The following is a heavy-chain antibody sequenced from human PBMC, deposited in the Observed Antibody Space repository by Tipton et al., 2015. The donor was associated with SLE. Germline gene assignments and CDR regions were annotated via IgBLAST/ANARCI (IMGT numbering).Heavy chain of an antibody. J-gene: IGHJ4*02. V-gene: IGHV5-51*01. D-gene: IGHD4-17*01. Sequence: VTISADKSISTAYLQMNSLRAEDTAVYYCARVRGYGDYTPDYWGQGTLVTVSS. CDR3: ARVRGYGDYTPDY.